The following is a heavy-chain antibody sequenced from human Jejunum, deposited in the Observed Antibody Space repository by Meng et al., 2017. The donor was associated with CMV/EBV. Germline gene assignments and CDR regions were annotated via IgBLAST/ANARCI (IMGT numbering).Heavy chain of an antibody. CDR2: IHPSSGGT. J-gene: IGHJ4*02. Sequence: VYSSTVNYIHWVRQAPGQGLEWMGRIHPSSGGTTYAQKFQGRVTMTRDMSMSTDYMEMSSLRSDDTAVYYCARVPTRSYYPLYYFDHWGQGTLVTVSS. CDR3: ARVPTRSYYPLYYFDH. V-gene: IGHV1-2*06. D-gene: IGHD3-10*01. CDR1: VYSSTVNY.